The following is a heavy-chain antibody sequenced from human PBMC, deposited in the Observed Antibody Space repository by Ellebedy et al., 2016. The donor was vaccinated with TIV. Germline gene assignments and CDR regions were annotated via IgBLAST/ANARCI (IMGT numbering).Heavy chain of an antibody. D-gene: IGHD2-21*01. V-gene: IGHV4-34*01. CDR2: INHSGST. CDR3: ARVGGDLASSRSYDY. Sequence: GSLRLSCAVYGGSFDVYYWSWIRQPPGKGLEWIGEINHSGSTNYNPSLKSRVAISVDTSKNQFSLKMSSVTAADTAVYYCARVGGDLASSRSYDYWGQGTLVTVSS. J-gene: IGHJ4*02. CDR1: GGSFDVYY.